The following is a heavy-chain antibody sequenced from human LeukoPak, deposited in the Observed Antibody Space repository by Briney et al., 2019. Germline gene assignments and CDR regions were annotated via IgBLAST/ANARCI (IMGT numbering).Heavy chain of an antibody. D-gene: IGHD2-2*01. J-gene: IGHJ1*01. CDR1: GYTFTGYY. CDR3: ARDLYCSSTSCSEYFQH. V-gene: IGHV1-2*06. CDR2: INPNSGGT. Sequence: ASVKVSCKASGYTFTGYYMHWVRQAPGQGLEWMGRINPNSGGTNYAQRFQGRVTMTRDTSISTAYMELSRLRSDDTAVYYCARDLYCSSTSCSEYFQHWGQGTLVTVSS.